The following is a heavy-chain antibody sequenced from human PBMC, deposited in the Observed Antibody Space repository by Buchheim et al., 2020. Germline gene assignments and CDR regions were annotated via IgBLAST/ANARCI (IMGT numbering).Heavy chain of an antibody. CDR3: AKFGYSGYDSRGYFDY. V-gene: IGHV3-23*04. J-gene: IGHJ4*02. CDR2: ISGSGGST. Sequence: VQLVESGGGVVQPGRSLRLSCAASGFTFSSYGMHWVRQAPGKGLEWVSAISGSGGSTYYADSVKGRFTISRDNSKNTLYLQMNSLRAEDTAVYYCAKFGYSGYDSRGYFDYWGQGTL. D-gene: IGHD5-12*01. CDR1: GFTFSSYG.